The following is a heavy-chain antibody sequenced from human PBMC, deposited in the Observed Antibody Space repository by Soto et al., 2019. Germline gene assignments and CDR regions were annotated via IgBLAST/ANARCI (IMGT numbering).Heavy chain of an antibody. CDR2: IGGGGDDR. Sequence: GGSLRLSCAASGFIFNNYAMSWVRQAPGKGLEWVSSIGGGGDDRFYADYVKGRLTISRDNSNNILYLHMSGLRAEDTAIYYCVKDRMSFNSVWDPFDVWGQGTMVTVSS. CDR3: VKDRMSFNSVWDPFDV. CDR1: GFIFNNYA. V-gene: IGHV3-23*01. D-gene: IGHD3-16*01. J-gene: IGHJ3*01.